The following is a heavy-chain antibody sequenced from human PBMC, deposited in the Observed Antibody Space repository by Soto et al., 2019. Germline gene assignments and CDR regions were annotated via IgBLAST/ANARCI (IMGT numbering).Heavy chain of an antibody. J-gene: IGHJ3*02. Sequence: GGSLRLSCAASGFTFSSYSMNWVRQAPGKGLEWVSSISSSSSYIYYADSVKGRFTISRDNAKNSLYLQMNSLRAEDTAVYYCAREGVKDIVVVVAATPGAFDIWGQGTMVTVSS. V-gene: IGHV3-21*01. CDR3: AREGVKDIVVVVAATPGAFDI. CDR2: ISSSSSYI. CDR1: GFTFSSYS. D-gene: IGHD2-15*01.